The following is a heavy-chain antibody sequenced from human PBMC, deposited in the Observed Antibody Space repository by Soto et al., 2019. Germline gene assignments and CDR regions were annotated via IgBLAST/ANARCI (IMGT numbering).Heavy chain of an antibody. Sequence: EVQLVESGGGLVQPGESLKLSCAVSGFTFSGSAMHWVRQASGKGLEWVGRIRSKANNYATAYAASVKGRFIISRDDSKNTAYLQMNSLKGEDKAVYYCTRGYGDYVRDYWGQGTLVTVSS. CDR3: TRGYGDYVRDY. J-gene: IGHJ4*02. D-gene: IGHD4-17*01. CDR2: IRSKANNYAT. V-gene: IGHV3-73*01. CDR1: GFTFSGSA.